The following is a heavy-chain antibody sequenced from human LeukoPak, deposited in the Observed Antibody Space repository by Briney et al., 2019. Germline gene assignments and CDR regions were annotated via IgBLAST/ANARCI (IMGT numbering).Heavy chain of an antibody. D-gene: IGHD1-1*01. CDR2: ISGSGGST. J-gene: IGHJ4*02. V-gene: IGHV3-23*01. CDR3: AKVRSGSANWALRIFDN. CDR1: GFTFSSYA. Sequence: GGSLRLSCAASGFTFSSYAMSWVRQPPGKGLEWVSVISGSGGSTYYADSVKGRFTISRDNSNNTLFVHMNSLRAEDTAVYYCAKVRSGSANWALRIFDNWGQGTLVTVSS.